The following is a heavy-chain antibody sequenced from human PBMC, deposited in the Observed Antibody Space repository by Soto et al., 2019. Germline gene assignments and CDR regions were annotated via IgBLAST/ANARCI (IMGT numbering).Heavy chain of an antibody. Sequence: SETLSLTCTVSGGSISSYYWSWIRQPPGKGLEWIGYIYYSGSTNYNPSLKSRVTISVDTSKNQFSLKLSSVTAADTAVYYCARLSPDSSGYYYEAGWFDPWGQGTLVTVSS. V-gene: IGHV4-59*08. CDR1: GGSISSYY. J-gene: IGHJ5*02. D-gene: IGHD3-22*01. CDR3: ARLSPDSSGYYYEAGWFDP. CDR2: IYYSGST.